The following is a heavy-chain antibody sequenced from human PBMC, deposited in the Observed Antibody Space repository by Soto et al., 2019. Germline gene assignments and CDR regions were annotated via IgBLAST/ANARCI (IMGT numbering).Heavy chain of an antibody. CDR2: IYYTGAT. CDR1: GGSVTSGSSY. CDR3: ARGVGPGLSDYFDY. J-gene: IGHJ4*02. D-gene: IGHD2-15*01. V-gene: IGHV4-61*01. Sequence: LSLTCTVSGGSVTSGSSYWSWIRQPPGKGLEWIGYIYYTGATNYNPSLKSRVTISVDTSKNQFFLKLSSVTAADTAVYYCARGVGPGLSDYFDYWGQGTLVTVSS.